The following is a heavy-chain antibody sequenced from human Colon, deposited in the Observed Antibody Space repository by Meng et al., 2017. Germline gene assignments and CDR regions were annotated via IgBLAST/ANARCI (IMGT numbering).Heavy chain of an antibody. J-gene: IGHJ4*02. CDR3: ARGSGKGIDF. CDR2: VSYNGLT. D-gene: IGHD3-10*01. Sequence: SETLSLTCYVSGGSISGGTYFWAWIRQPPGKGLDYIGRVSYNGLTYYNPSLKSRVTILEDTSTNQLSMRLTSVTAADTAVYYCARGSGKGIDFWGQGRLVTVSS. CDR1: GGSISGGTYF. V-gene: IGHV4-39*07.